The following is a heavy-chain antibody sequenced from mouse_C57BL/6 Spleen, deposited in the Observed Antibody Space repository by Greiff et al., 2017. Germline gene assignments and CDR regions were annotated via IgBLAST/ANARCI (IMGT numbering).Heavy chain of an antibody. CDR3: TRKGGYYYGSYWYFGV. J-gene: IGHJ1*03. CDR1: GYTFTDYE. CDR2: IDPETGGT. Sequence: QVQLQQSGAELVRPGASVTLSCKASGYTFTDYEMHWVKQTPVHGLEWIGAIDPETGGTAYNQKFKGKAILTADKSSSTAYMELRSLTSEDSAVYYCTRKGGYYYGSYWYFGVWGTGTTVTVSS. D-gene: IGHD1-1*01. V-gene: IGHV1-15*01.